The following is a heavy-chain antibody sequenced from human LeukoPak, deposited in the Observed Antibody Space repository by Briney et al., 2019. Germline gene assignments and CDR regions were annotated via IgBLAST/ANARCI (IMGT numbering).Heavy chain of an antibody. Sequence: ASVKVSCKASGYTFTDYYIHWVRQAPGQGLEWMGWINPDSGGTSYAQKFQGRVTMTRDTSISTAYMELSRLRSDDTAVYYCARDEPFDCSSTSCYTGAFDYWGQGTLVTVSS. CDR3: ARDEPFDCSSTSCYTGAFDY. V-gene: IGHV1-2*02. J-gene: IGHJ4*02. D-gene: IGHD2-2*02. CDR1: GYTFTDYY. CDR2: INPDSGGT.